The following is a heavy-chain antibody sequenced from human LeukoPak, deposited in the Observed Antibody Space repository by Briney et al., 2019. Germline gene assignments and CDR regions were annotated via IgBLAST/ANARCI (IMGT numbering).Heavy chain of an antibody. CDR1: GYTFTSYY. J-gene: IGHJ6*03. Sequence: ASVKVSCKASGYTFTSYYMHWLRQAPGQGLEWMGIINPSGGSTSYAQKFQGRVTMTRDMSTSTVYMELSSLRSEDTAVYYCARDPAAGPNYYYYMDVWGKGTTVTVSS. D-gene: IGHD6-13*01. V-gene: IGHV1-46*01. CDR3: ARDPAAGPNYYYYMDV. CDR2: INPSGGST.